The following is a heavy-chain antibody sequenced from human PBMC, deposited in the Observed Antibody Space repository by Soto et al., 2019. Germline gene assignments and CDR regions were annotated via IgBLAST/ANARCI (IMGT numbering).Heavy chain of an antibody. CDR3: ARVGSGRNYYYYGMDV. J-gene: IGHJ6*02. Sequence: GGSLRLSCAASGFTFSSYGMHWVRQAPGKGLEWVAVIWYDGSNKYYADSVKGRFTISRDNSKNTLYLQMNSLRAEDTAVYYCARVGSGRNYYYYGMDVWGQGTTVTVSS. V-gene: IGHV3-33*01. CDR2: IWYDGSNK. CDR1: GFTFSSYG. D-gene: IGHD6-19*01.